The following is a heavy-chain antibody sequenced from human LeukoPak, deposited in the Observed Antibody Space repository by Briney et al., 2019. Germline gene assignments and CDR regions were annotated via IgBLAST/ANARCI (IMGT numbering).Heavy chain of an antibody. CDR1: GFTFSSYA. CDR3: AKDLGGSSSPFDY. J-gene: IGHJ4*01. CDR2: ISGSGGST. D-gene: IGHD6-6*01. V-gene: IGHV3-23*01. Sequence: SGGSLRLSCAASGFTFSSYAMSWVRQAQGKGLEWVSAISGSGGSTYYAHSVKGRFTISRDNSKNTLYLQMYSLRAEDTAVYYCAKDLGGSSSPFDYWGHRALVTVSS.